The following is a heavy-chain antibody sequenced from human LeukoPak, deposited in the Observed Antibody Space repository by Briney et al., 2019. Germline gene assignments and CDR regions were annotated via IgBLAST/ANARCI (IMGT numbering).Heavy chain of an antibody. J-gene: IGHJ4*02. CDR3: ARGTHSSSPIPLDY. CDR2: IHYSGST. Sequence: SETLSLTCTVSGGSISGYYWSWIRQTPGKGLEWIGYIHYSGSTNYNPSLNSRVTISVDTSKNQFSLKVNSVTAADTAVYYCARGTHSSSPIPLDYWGQGTLVTVSS. V-gene: IGHV4-59*01. CDR1: GGSISGYY. D-gene: IGHD6-6*01.